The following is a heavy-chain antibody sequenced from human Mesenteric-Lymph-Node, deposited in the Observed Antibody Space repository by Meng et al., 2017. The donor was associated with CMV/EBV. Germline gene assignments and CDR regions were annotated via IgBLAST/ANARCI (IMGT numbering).Heavy chain of an antibody. CDR1: GFIFSDYY. CDR2: INHSGST. D-gene: IGHD2-2*01. Sequence: GSLRLSCAASGFIFSDYYMSWIRQAPGKGLEWIGEINHSGSTNYNPSLKSRVTISVDTSKSQFSLKVRSVTAADTAVYYCATAPIYQLPDYWGQGTLVTVSS. CDR3: ATAPIYQLPDY. J-gene: IGHJ4*02. V-gene: IGHV4-34*01.